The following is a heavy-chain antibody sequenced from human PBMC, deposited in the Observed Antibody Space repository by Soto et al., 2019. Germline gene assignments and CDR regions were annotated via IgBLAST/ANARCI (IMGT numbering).Heavy chain of an antibody. CDR3: TRHSYYDFWSGLTFDY. J-gene: IGHJ4*02. Sequence: EVQLVESGGGLVQPGGSLKLSCAASGFTFSGSAMHWVRQASGKGLERVGRIRSKANSYATAYAASVKGRFTISRDDSKNTAYLQMNSLKTEDTAVYYCTRHSYYDFWSGLTFDYWGQGTLVTVSS. V-gene: IGHV3-73*02. CDR2: IRSKANSYAT. D-gene: IGHD3-3*01. CDR1: GFTFSGSA.